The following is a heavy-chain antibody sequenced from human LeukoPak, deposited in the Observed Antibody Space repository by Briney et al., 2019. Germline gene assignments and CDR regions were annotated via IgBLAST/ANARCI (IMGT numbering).Heavy chain of an antibody. CDR2: INHSGNT. V-gene: IGHV4-34*01. Sequence: SETLSLTCAVYGVSFSGYYWSWIRQPPGKGLEWIGEINHSGNTNYNPSLKSRVTISVDTSKNQFSLKLSSVTAADTAVYYCAGRGYGGKMKYWGQGTLVTVSS. J-gene: IGHJ4*02. CDR1: GVSFSGYY. CDR3: AGRGYGGKMKY. D-gene: IGHD4-23*01.